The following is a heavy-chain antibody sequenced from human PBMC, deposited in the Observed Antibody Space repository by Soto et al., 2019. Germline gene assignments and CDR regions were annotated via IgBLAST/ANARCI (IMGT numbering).Heavy chain of an antibody. D-gene: IGHD1-26*01. CDR2: IYYSGST. CDR3: ARHGESGSYYLRAFDI. CDR1: GGSISSSSYY. J-gene: IGHJ3*02. Sequence: QLLESGPGLVKPSETLSLTCTVSGGSISSSSYYWGWIRQPPGKGLEWIGSIYYSGSTYYNPSLKSRVTISVDTSKNQFSLKLSSVTAADTAVYYCARHGESGSYYLRAFDIWGQGTMVTVSS. V-gene: IGHV4-39*01.